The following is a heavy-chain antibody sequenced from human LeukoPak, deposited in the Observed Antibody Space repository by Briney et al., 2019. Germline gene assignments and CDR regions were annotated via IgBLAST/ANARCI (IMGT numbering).Heavy chain of an antibody. CDR3: ARGRRYGRFDP. CDR1: GGSFSGYY. CDR2: INHSGST. J-gene: IGHJ5*02. D-gene: IGHD4-17*01. Sequence: SETLSLTCAVYGGSFSGYYWSWIRQPPGKGLEWIGEINHSGSTNYNPSLKSRVTISVDTTKNQFSLKLSSVTAADTAVYYCARGRRYGRFDPWGQGTLVTVSS. V-gene: IGHV4-34*01.